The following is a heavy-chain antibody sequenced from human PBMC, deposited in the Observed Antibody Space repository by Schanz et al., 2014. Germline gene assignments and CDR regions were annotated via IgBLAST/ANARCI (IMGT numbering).Heavy chain of an antibody. CDR3: VKEEWGRFDP. J-gene: IGHJ5*02. D-gene: IGHD3-16*01. CDR1: RFTFSSYS. Sequence: EVQLVESGGGLVKPGGSLRLSCEASRFTFSSYSFNWVRQAPGKGLEWVAKIKPDGSEKLYVDSVRGRFAVSRDNVKNSLYLEMNSLRAEDASHYHCVKEEWGRFDPWGQGTLVTVSS. V-gene: IGHV3-7*01. CDR2: IKPDGSEK.